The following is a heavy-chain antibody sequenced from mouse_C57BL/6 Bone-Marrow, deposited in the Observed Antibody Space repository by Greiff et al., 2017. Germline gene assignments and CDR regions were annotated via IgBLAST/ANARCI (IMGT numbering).Heavy chain of an antibody. CDR1: GYTFTSYW. Sequence: QVQLQQPGAELVRPGTSVKLSCKASGYTFTSYWMHWVKQRPGQGLEWIGVIDPSDSYTNYNQKFKGKATLTGDTSSSTAYMQLSSLTSEDSAVYYCASLYYYGSRYFDYWGQGTTLTVSS. CDR2: IDPSDSYT. D-gene: IGHD1-1*01. J-gene: IGHJ2*01. CDR3: ASLYYYGSRYFDY. V-gene: IGHV1-59*01.